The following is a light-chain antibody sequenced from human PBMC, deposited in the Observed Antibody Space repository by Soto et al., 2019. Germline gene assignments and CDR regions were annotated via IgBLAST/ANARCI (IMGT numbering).Light chain of an antibody. J-gene: IGKJ1*01. CDR2: GAS. Sequence: EIVLTQSPGTLSLSPGERATLSCRASQSVDSKDLAWYQQKPGQAPRILIFGASSRATGIPDRFSGSGSGTDFTLTISRLEPGDFAVYYCQQYGYSSWTFGQGTKVEIK. CDR3: QQYGYSSWT. CDR1: QSVDSKD. V-gene: IGKV3-20*01.